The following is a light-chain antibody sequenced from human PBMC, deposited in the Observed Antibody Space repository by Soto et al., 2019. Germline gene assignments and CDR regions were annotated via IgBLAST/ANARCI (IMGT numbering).Light chain of an antibody. Sequence: DIQMTQSPCTLSASVGYRVTITCRASQSISSWLAWYQQKPGKAPEVLIYKASTLESGVPSRFSGSGSGTEFTLTISSLQPDDFATYYCQQYNNYSPTFGQGTKVDIK. CDR1: QSISSW. J-gene: IGKJ1*01. V-gene: IGKV1-5*03. CDR3: QQYNNYSPT. CDR2: KAS.